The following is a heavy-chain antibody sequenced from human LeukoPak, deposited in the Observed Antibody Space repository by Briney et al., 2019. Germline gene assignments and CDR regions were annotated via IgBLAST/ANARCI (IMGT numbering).Heavy chain of an antibody. CDR1: GDSVSSNSAA. CDR3: ARDGPAANPDAFDT. CDR2: TYYRSKWYN. V-gene: IGHV6-1*01. J-gene: IGHJ3*02. Sequence: ASQTLSLTCAISGDSVSSNSAAWNWIRECPSRGLEWLGRTYYRSKWYNDYAVSVKSRITINPDTSKNQFSLQLNSVTPEDTAVYYCARDGPAANPDAFDTWGQGTMVTVSS. D-gene: IGHD2-8*01.